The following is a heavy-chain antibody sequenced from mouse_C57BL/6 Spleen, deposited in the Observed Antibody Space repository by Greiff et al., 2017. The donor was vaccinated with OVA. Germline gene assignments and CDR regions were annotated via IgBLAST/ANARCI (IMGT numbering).Heavy chain of an antibody. CDR2: IRSKSNNYAT. CDR3: VRQDTTVGFDY. J-gene: IGHJ2*01. CDR1: GFSFNTYA. Sequence: EVKLVESGGGLVQPKGSLKLSCAASGFSFNTYAMNWVRQAPGKGLEWVARIRSKSNNYATYYADSVKDRFTISRDDSESMLYLQINNMNTEDTAMYYCVRQDTTVGFDYWGQGTTLTVSS. D-gene: IGHD1-1*01. V-gene: IGHV10-1*01.